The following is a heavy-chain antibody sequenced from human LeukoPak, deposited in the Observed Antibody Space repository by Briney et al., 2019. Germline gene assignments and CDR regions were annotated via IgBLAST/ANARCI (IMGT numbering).Heavy chain of an antibody. CDR2: INPSGGTT. CDR1: GYIFTSYN. D-gene: IGHD1-14*01. V-gene: IGHV1-46*01. J-gene: IGHJ4*02. Sequence: ASVKVSCKASGYIFTSYNMNWVRQAPGQGLEWMGIINPSGGTTNYAQKFQGRVTMTRDTSTSTVYMELSSLRSEDTAVYYCASSTALSRYFDYWGQGTLVTVSS. CDR3: ASSTALSRYFDY.